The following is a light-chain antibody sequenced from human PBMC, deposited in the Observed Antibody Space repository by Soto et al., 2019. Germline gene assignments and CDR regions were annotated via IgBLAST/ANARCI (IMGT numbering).Light chain of an antibody. CDR3: HQHGGSPET. V-gene: IGKV3-20*01. CDR2: DAS. CDR1: QSVRNSL. Sequence: EIVLTQSPGTLSLSPGERATLSCRASQSVRNSLLAWYQQKPGQPPRLLIYDASTRATATPERFSGSGSGTDFTLTISRLEPDDFAIYHCHQHGGSPETFGQGTKVDIK. J-gene: IGKJ1*01.